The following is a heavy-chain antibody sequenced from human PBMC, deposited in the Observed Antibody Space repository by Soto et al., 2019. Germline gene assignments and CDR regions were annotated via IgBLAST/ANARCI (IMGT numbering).Heavy chain of an antibody. CDR2: INWNSGNI. Sequence: EVQVAESGGGSVQPGRSLRLSCEASGFSFDEYAMHWVRQVPGKGLEWVSSINWNSGNIGYADSVRGRFTISRDNAKNSLYLQMNSLRPEDTAFYYCAKGTKYCSSGVCSVFDYCGQGTLVTVSS. V-gene: IGHV3-9*01. CDR1: GFSFDEYA. CDR3: AKGTKYCSSGVCSVFDY. J-gene: IGHJ4*02. D-gene: IGHD2-8*01.